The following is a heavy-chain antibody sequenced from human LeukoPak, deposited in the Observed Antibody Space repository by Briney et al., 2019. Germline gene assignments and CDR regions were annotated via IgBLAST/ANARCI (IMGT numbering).Heavy chain of an antibody. V-gene: IGHV3-30-3*01. CDR1: GFTFSSYA. J-gene: IGHJ4*02. Sequence: GGSLRLSCAASGFTFSSYAMHWVRQAPGKGLEWVAVISYDGSNKYYADSVKGRFTISRDNSKNTLYLQMNSLRAEDTAVYYCAKDRPSIAADYYFDYWGQGTLVTVSS. CDR3: AKDRPSIAADYYFDY. CDR2: ISYDGSNK. D-gene: IGHD6-13*01.